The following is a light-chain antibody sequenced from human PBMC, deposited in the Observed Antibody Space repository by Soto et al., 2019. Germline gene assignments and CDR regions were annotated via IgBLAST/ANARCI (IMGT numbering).Light chain of an antibody. J-gene: IGKJ1*01. CDR3: QQYNSYLWT. V-gene: IGKV1-5*01. CDR2: DAS. CDR1: QSISSG. Sequence: DIQMTQSPSTLSASVGDRVTITCRASQSISSGLAWYQQKPGKAPKLLIYDASSLESGVPSRFSGSGSGTEFTLTISNLQPDDFATYYCQQYNSYLWTFGQGTKVEIK.